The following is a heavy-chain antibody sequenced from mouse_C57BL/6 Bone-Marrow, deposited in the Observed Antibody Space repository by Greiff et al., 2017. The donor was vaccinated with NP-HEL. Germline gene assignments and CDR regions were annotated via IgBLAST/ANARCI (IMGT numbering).Heavy chain of an antibody. Sequence: EVQRVESGAELVKPGASVKLSCTASGFNIKDYYMHWVKQRTEQGLAWIGRIDPEDGETKYAPKFQGKATITADTSSHTAYLQLSSLTSEDTAIYYCARSFFYYSRRGYAMDYWGKGTSVTVSS. D-gene: IGHD2-12*01. CDR2: IDPEDGET. J-gene: IGHJ4*01. V-gene: IGHV14-2*01. CDR3: ARSFFYYSRRGYAMDY. CDR1: GFNIKDYY.